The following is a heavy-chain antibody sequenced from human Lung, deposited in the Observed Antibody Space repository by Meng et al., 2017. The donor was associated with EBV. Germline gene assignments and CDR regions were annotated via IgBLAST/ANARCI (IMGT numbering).Heavy chain of an antibody. J-gene: IGHJ4*02. CDR1: GYTFAAYY. Sequence: APQVQSGAEVRKPGDPTKACANASGYTFAAYYIYWMRQAAGQGREWMGRINPHSGKTDDAQKFQGRITTTRYTSINTAYMELTRLTVADTDVYVCARAHGDIVVAGVVDYWGLGTMVTVSS. CDR2: INPHSGKT. D-gene: IGHD5-12*01. V-gene: IGHV1-2*05. CDR3: ARAHGDIVVAGVVDY.